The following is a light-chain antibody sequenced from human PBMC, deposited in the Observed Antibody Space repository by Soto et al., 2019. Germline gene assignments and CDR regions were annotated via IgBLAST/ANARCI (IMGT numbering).Light chain of an antibody. CDR3: TSYTSASTHV. J-gene: IGLJ1*01. CDR1: GSDIGSYNY. V-gene: IGLV2-14*03. CDR2: DVT. Sequence: QSALTQPASVSGSPGQSITISCTGTGSDIGSYNYVSWYQHHPGKVPKFIIYDVTNRPSGVSDRFSGSKYGNTASLTISGLQAEDVADYYSTSYTSASTHVFGPGTKVT.